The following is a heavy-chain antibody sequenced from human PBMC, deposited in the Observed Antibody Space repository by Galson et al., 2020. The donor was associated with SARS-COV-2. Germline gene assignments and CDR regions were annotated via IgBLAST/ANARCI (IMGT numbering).Heavy chain of an antibody. D-gene: IGHD1-26*01. CDR1: GFSFGDYA. CDR3: LRGARWVDY. CDR2: ISSKAYGGTT. V-gene: IGHV3-49*04. J-gene: IGHJ4*02. Sequence: GGSLRLSCTTSGFSFGDYAMSWVRQAPGKGLEWVGFISSKAYGGTTEYAASVKGRFTITRDDSKSIAYLQMNSLKTEDTAVYNCLRGARWVDYWGQGTLVTVSS.